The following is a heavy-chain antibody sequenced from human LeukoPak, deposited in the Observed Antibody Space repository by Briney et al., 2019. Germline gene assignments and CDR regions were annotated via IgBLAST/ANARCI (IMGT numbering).Heavy chain of an antibody. J-gene: IGHJ6*02. CDR2: IIPILGTA. CDR3: ARAKDIVVVPANYYYGMDV. D-gene: IGHD2-2*01. Sequence: GASVKVSCKASGGTFSSYAISWVRQAPGQGLEWMGGIIPILGTANYAQKFQGRVTITADESTSTAYMELSSLRSEDTAVYYCARAKDIVVVPANYYYGMDVWGQGTTVTVSS. CDR1: GGTFSSYA. V-gene: IGHV1-69*13.